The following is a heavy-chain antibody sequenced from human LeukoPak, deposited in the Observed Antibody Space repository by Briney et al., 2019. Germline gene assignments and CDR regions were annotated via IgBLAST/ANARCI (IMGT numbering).Heavy chain of an antibody. V-gene: IGHV3-21*01. J-gene: IGHJ4*02. Sequence: PGGSLRLSCAASGFTFSSYSMNWVRQAPGKGLEWVSSISSSSSYIYYADSVKSRFTISRDNAKNSLYLQMNSLRAEDTAIYYCTRVGYIDEGIDYWGQGTLVTVSS. D-gene: IGHD5-24*01. CDR2: ISSSSSYI. CDR1: GFTFSSYS. CDR3: TRVGYIDEGIDY.